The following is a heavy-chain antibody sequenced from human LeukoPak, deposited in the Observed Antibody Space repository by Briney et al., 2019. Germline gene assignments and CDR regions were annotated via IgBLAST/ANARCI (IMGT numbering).Heavy chain of an antibody. CDR1: GFTFSDYY. D-gene: IGHD2-8*01. Sequence: PGGSLRLSCAASGFTFSDYYMTWIRQAPGEGLEWLSYISNSGSTVFYADSIMGRFTVSRDNAKRSLYLQIESLRDDDTAVYHCALGTINKDYYFGMDVWGQGTTVTVSS. CDR2: ISNSGSTV. V-gene: IGHV3-11*01. CDR3: ALGTINKDYYFGMDV. J-gene: IGHJ6*02.